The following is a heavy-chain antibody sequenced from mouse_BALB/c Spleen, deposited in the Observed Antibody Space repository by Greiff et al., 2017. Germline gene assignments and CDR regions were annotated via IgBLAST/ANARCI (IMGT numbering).Heavy chain of an antibody. J-gene: IGHJ4*01. V-gene: IGHV5-17*02. Sequence: EVQLQESGGGLVQPGGSRKLSCAASGFTFSSFGMHWVRQAPEKGLEWVAYISSGSSTIYYADTVKGRFTISRDNPKNTLFLQMTSLRSEDTAMYYCARSGTVVATYYYAMDYWGQGTSVTVSS. D-gene: IGHD1-1*01. CDR2: ISSGSSTI. CDR3: ARSGTVVATYYYAMDY. CDR1: GFTFSSFG.